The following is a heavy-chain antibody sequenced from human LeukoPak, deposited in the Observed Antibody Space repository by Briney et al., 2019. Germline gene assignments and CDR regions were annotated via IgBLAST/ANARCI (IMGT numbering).Heavy chain of an antibody. CDR3: ARDGGESLSTFDY. CDR1: GVSIKSYF. D-gene: IGHD2-21*01. Sequence: KASETLSLTCTVSGVSIKSYFWNWIRQPPGKGLEWIGYIYHTGSTHSSPSLKSRVTISVDTSKNQFSLKLSSVTAADTAVYYCARDGGESLSTFDYWGQGSLVTVSS. CDR2: IYHTGST. J-gene: IGHJ4*02. V-gene: IGHV4-59*01.